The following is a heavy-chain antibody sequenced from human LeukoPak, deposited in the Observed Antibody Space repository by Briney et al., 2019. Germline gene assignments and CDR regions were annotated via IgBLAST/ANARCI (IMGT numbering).Heavy chain of an antibody. J-gene: IGHJ6*02. D-gene: IGHD2-21*02. V-gene: IGHV3-7*01. CDR2: IKQDGSEK. Sequence: GGSLRLSCAASGFTFSSYWMSWVRQAPGKGLEWVANIKQDGSEKYYVDSVKGRFTISRDNAKNSLYLQMNSLRAEDTAVYYCAVTPPYYYYCMDVWGQGTTVTVSS. CDR3: AVTPPYYYYCMDV. CDR1: GFTFSSYW.